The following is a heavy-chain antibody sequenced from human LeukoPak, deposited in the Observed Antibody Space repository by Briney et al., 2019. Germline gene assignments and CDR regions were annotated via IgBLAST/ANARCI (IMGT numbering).Heavy chain of an antibody. J-gene: IGHJ3*02. CDR3: ARDLRLYAFDI. Sequence: GGSLRLSCAASGFTFSSYSMNWVRQAPGKGLEWVSSISSSSSYIYYADSVKGRFTISRDNAKNSLYLQMNSLRAEDTAVYYCARDLRLYAFDIWGQGTMVTASS. V-gene: IGHV3-21*01. CDR1: GFTFSSYS. D-gene: IGHD3-16*01. CDR2: ISSSSSYI.